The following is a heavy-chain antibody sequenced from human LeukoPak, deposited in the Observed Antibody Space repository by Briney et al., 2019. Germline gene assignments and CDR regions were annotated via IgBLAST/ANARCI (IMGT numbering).Heavy chain of an antibody. V-gene: IGHV4-59*01. CDR1: GGSISSYY. Sequence: SETLSLTCTVSGGSISSYYWSWIRQPPGKGLEWIGYIYYSGSTNYNPSLKSRVTISVDTSENQFSLKLSSVTAADTAVYYCARDSSTGPCYPTFDYWGQGTLVTVSS. CDR2: IYYSGST. J-gene: IGHJ4*02. CDR3: ARDSSTGPCYPTFDY. D-gene: IGHD2-2*01.